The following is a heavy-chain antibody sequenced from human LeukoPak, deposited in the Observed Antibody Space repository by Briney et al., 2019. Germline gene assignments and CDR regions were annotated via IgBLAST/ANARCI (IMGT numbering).Heavy chain of an antibody. Sequence: PSETLSLTCTVSGGSISSYYWSCIRQPPGKGLEWIGYIYYSGSTDYNPSLKSRVTISVDTSKNQFSLKLSSVTAADTAVYYCARGSAWFDPWGQGTLVTVSS. J-gene: IGHJ5*02. V-gene: IGHV4-59*01. CDR2: IYYSGST. CDR3: ARGSAWFDP. CDR1: GGSISSYY.